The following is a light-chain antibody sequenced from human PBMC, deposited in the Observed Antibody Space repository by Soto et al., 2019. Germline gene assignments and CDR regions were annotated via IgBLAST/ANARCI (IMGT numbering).Light chain of an antibody. CDR3: QQSFSTLWT. CDR2: SAS. V-gene: IGKV1-39*01. J-gene: IGKJ1*01. Sequence: DIQMTQSPASRSASVGDAVIISCRAGRSISIYSNWYQQKPGTAPRLLIYSASIRQSGVPSRFSGSGSGTDFTLTISGLQPGDFATYYCQQSFSTLWTFGQGTKVDIK. CDR1: RSISIY.